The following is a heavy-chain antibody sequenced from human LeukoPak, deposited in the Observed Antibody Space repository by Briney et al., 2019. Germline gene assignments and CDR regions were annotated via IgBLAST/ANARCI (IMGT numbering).Heavy chain of an antibody. Sequence: PGGSLRLSCAASGFTFSNYWMSWVRQAPGKGLEWVANIKQDGSEKYYVDSVKGRFTISRDNAKNSLYLQMNSLRAEDTAVYYCARESTSSYYFDYWGQGTLVTVSS. CDR2: IKQDGSEK. CDR3: ARESTSSYYFDY. D-gene: IGHD2-2*01. V-gene: IGHV3-7*01. CDR1: GFTFSNYW. J-gene: IGHJ4*02.